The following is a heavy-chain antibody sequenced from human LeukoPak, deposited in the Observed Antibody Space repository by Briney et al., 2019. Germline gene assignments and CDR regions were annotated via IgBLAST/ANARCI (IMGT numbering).Heavy chain of an antibody. CDR2: ILSGGDT. Sequence: GGSLRLPCAPSGFTFNSYPMTWVRQAPGKGLEWVSTILSGGDTYYADSVKGRFTISRDNSRDTLYLQMNSLRAEDTAVYYCARGGGAYTPFDCWGLGTLVTVSS. V-gene: IGHV3-23*01. J-gene: IGHJ4*02. D-gene: IGHD3-16*01. CDR1: GFTFNSYP. CDR3: ARGGGAYTPFDC.